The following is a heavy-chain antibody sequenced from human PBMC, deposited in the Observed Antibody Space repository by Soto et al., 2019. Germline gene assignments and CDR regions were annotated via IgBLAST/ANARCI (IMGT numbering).Heavy chain of an antibody. CDR2: ISSSSSTI. V-gene: IGHV3-48*02. J-gene: IGHJ6*02. Sequence: GGSLRLSCAASGFTFSSYSMNWVRQAPGKGLEWVSYISSSSSTIYYADSVKGRFTISRDNAKNSLYLQMNSLRDEDTAVYYCARDDAKQYPLPYYYYYGMDVWGQGTRVTVSS. D-gene: IGHD2-2*02. CDR3: ARDDAKQYPLPYYYYYGMDV. CDR1: GFTFSSYS.